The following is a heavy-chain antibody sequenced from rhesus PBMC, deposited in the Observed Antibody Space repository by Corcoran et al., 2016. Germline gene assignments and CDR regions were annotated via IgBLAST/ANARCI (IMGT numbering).Heavy chain of an antibody. Sequence: QVQLQESGPGLVKPSETLSLTCAVSGGSISDAYYWSWIRQPPGKGLEWIGYIYGSGGGTNDKPSPKERVTISIDTSQNQVSLKLSAVAAADTAVYYCASPIAAVRYYFDHWGQGVLVTVSS. J-gene: IGHJ4*01. D-gene: IGHD6-25*01. CDR1: GGSISDAYY. CDR3: ASPIAAVRYYFDH. CDR2: IYGSGGGT. V-gene: IGHV4-106*01.